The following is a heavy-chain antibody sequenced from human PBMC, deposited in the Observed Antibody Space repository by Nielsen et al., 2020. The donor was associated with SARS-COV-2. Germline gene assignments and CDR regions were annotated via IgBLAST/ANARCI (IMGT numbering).Heavy chain of an antibody. V-gene: IGHV3-23*01. CDR1: GFIFNSHA. J-gene: IGHJ2*01. CDR2: ISGSGGNR. D-gene: IGHD6-25*01. CDR3: ARDPAALDL. Sequence: LKISCSASGFIFNSHAMSWVRQAPGKGLEWVAGISGSGGNRYYADSVKGRFTISRDNAKNSLYLQMDSLGVDDTAVYYCARDPAALDLWGPGTLVTVSS.